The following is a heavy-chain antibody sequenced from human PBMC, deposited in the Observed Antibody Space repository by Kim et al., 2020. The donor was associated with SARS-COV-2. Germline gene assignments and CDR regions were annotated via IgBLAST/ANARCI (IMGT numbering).Heavy chain of an antibody. CDR1: GGSISSGSYY. CDR2: IYTSGST. J-gene: IGHJ4*02. CDR3: ARHSVNCSSTSCDGGLDY. V-gene: IGHV4-61*02. Sequence: SETLSLTCTVSGGSISSGSYYWSWIRQPAGKGLEWIGRIYTSGSTNYNPSLKSRVTISVDTSKNQFSLKLSSVTAADTAVYYCARHSVNCSSTSCDGGLDYWGQGTLVTVSS. D-gene: IGHD2-2*01.